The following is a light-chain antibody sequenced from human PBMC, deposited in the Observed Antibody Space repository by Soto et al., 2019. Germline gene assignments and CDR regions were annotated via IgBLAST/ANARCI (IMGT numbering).Light chain of an antibody. V-gene: IGLV2-14*03. CDR2: DVN. Sequence: LTQASNLSWSPGQSIGLSCPGTSSDVGGYDYVSWYQQLPGKAPKLMIYDVNNRPSGASNRFSGSKSGNTASLTISGLQAEDEDDYYCSSYKSSSTHVFGTGTKVTVL. CDR3: SSYKSSSTHV. CDR1: SSDVGGYDY. J-gene: IGLJ1*01.